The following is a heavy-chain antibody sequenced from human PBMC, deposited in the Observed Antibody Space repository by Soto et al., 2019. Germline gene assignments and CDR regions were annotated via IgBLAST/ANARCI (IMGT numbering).Heavy chain of an antibody. CDR1: GGSISSGSYY. D-gene: IGHD7-27*01. CDR2: IYYSGST. J-gene: IGHJ4*02. V-gene: IGHV4-61*01. CDR3: ARRWGRTFDY. Sequence: SETLSLTCAVSGGSISSGSYYWSWIRQPPGKGLEWIGYIYYSGSTNYNPSLKSRVTISVDTSKNQFSLKLSSVTAADTAVYYCARRWGRTFDYWGQGTLVTVSS.